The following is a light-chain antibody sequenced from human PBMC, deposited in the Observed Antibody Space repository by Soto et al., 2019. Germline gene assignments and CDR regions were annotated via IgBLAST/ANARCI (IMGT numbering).Light chain of an antibody. J-gene: IGKJ1*01. CDR1: QSISSY. Sequence: EIVLTQSPATLSLSPGERATLSCRASQSISSYLAWYQQKPGQAPRLLIYEASNRATGIPPRFSGSGSGTDFTLTISSLEPEDFAVYYCQQRSNWWTFGQGTKVDIK. CDR3: QQRSNWWT. CDR2: EAS. V-gene: IGKV3-11*01.